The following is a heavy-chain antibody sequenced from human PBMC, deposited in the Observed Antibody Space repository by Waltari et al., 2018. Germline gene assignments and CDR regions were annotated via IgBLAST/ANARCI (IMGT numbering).Heavy chain of an antibody. CDR1: GGTFSSYA. J-gene: IGHJ4*02. V-gene: IGHV1-3*01. CDR3: ARKRGSSWHAFDY. Sequence: QVQLVQSGAEVKKPGSSVKVSCKASGGTFSSYAISWVRQAPGQGLEGMGWINAGNGNKKYSQKFQGRVTITRDTSASTAYMELSSLRTEDTAVYYCARKRGSSWHAFDYWGQGTLVTVSS. CDR2: INAGNGNK. D-gene: IGHD6-13*01.